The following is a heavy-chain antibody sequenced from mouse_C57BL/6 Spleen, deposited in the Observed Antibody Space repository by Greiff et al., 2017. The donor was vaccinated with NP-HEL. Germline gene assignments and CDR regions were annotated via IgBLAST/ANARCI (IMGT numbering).Heavy chain of an antibody. CDR2: IDPENGDT. CDR3: TTRDYGSWFAY. J-gene: IGHJ3*01. D-gene: IGHD1-2*01. Sequence: EVQLVESGAELVRPGASVKLSCTASGFNIKDDYMHWVKQRPEQGLEWIGWIDPENGDTEYASKFQGKATITADTSSNTAYLQLSSLTSEDTAVYYCTTRDYGSWFAYWGQGTLVTVSA. V-gene: IGHV14-4*01. CDR1: GFNIKDDY.